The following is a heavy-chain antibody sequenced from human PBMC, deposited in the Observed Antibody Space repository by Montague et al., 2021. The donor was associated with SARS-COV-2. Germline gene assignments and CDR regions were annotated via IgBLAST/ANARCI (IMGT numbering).Heavy chain of an antibody. CDR2: XXWVDNK. CDR1: GFSLSTSGMC. CDR3: ARSLYDILTGYYLPSDY. Sequence: PALVKPTQTLTLTCTFSGFSLSTSGMCVSWVRQPPGKALEWLALXXWVDNKFYSTSLQTRLTISKDTSKNQVVLTMTNVDPVDTATYYCARSLYDILTGYYLPSDYWGQGTLVTVSS. V-gene: IGHV2-70*20. D-gene: IGHD3-9*01. J-gene: IGHJ4*02.